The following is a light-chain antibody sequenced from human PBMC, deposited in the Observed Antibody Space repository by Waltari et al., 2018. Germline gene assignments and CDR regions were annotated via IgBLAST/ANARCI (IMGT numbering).Light chain of an antibody. CDR2: ATS. J-gene: IGKJ1*01. V-gene: IGKV3-20*01. CDR3: HYYGSYMWT. CDR1: QSLSTNF. Sequence: EIVVTQSPGTLSLSPGERATLSCKASQSLSTNFLGWYQQKPGQATRLLMYATSRRATGTPDRFSGSGSGTDFTLTISRLEPEDSAVYYCHYYGSYMWTFGQGTKVEIK.